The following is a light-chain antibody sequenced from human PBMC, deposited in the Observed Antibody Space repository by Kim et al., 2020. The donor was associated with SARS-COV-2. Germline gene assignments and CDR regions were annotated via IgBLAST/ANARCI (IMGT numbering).Light chain of an antibody. J-gene: IGKJ4*01. CDR2: DAS. CDR1: QSIGTY. CDR3: QQRNSWPPAVT. Sequence: PGEMATLSCRASQSIGTYLAWYQHKPGQAPRLLIYDASNRATGVPDRFSGSGSGTDFTLTISSLEPEDFTIYYCQQRNSWPPAVTFGGGTKVDIK. V-gene: IGKV3-11*01.